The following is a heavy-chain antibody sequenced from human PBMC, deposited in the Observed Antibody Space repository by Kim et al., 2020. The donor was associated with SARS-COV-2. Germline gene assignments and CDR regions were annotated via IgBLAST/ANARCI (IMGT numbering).Heavy chain of an antibody. J-gene: IGHJ3*02. CDR1: GFTFSSYS. CDR2: ISTSSSYI. Sequence: GGSLRLSCAASGFTFSSYSMNWVRQAPGKGLEWVSSISTSSSYIYYADSVKGRFTISRDNAKNSLYLQMNSLRAEDTAVYYCAREHMQWAVEIRAFDIWGQATMVTVSS. CDR3: AREHMQWAVEIRAFDI. D-gene: IGHD6-19*01. V-gene: IGHV3-21*01.